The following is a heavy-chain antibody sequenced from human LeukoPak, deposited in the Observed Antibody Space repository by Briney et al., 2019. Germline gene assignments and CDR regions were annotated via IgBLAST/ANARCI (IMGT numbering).Heavy chain of an antibody. CDR2: IWYDGSNK. CDR1: GFTFSSYG. V-gene: IGHV3-33*01. CDR3: ARDPGYCSGGSCYGYFDY. D-gene: IGHD2-15*01. Sequence: PGRSLRLSCAASGFTFSSYGMHWVRQAPGKGLEWVAVIWYDGSNKYYADSVKGRFTISRDNSKNTLYLQMNSLRAEDTAVYYCARDPGYCSGGSCYGYFDYWGQGTLVTVCS. J-gene: IGHJ4*02.